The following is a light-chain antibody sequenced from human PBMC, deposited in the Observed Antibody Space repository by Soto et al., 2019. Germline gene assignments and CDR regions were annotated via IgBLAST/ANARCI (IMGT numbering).Light chain of an antibody. CDR2: GAS. J-gene: IGKJ5*01. CDR3: QQYNNWPPT. V-gene: IGKV3-20*01. CDR1: QTISGRY. Sequence: ELELTQSPGTLSLSPWKGSPLSCRASQTISGRYLTWYQQKSGQVPRLRIYGASSRATGIPDRFSGSGSGTDFTLTISRLEPEDVAVYYCQQYNNWPPTFGQGTRLE.